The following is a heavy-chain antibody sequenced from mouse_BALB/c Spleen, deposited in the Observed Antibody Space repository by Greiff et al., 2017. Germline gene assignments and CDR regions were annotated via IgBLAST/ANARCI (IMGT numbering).Heavy chain of an antibody. V-gene: IGHV1-63*02. CDR3: ARRDYGREGFAY. Sequence: VQLQQSGAELVRPGTSVKISCKASGYTFTNYWLGWVKQRPGHGLEWIGDIYPGGGYTNYNEKFKGKATLTADTSSSTAYMQLSSLTSEDSAVYFCARRDYGREGFAYWGQGTLVTVSA. D-gene: IGHD1-1*01. CDR2: IYPGGGYT. J-gene: IGHJ3*01. CDR1: GYTFTNYW.